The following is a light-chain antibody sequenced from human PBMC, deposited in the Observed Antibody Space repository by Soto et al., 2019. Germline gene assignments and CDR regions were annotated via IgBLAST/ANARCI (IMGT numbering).Light chain of an antibody. J-gene: IGLJ3*02. Sequence: QSALTQPASVSGSPGQSITMSCTGTSSDVGNHNFVSWYQQHSGKAPKVIIYGVSRRPSGISNRFSGSKSGNTASLTISGLQAEDEADYFCSSCSATATVVFGGGTKLTVL. V-gene: IGLV2-23*02. CDR3: SSCSATATVV. CDR2: GVS. CDR1: SSDVGNHNF.